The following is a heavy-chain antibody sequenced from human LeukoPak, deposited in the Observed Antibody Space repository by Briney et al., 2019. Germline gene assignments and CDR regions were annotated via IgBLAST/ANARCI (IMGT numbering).Heavy chain of an antibody. J-gene: IGHJ3*02. CDR1: GITLSSSS. CDR2: VGTGVTDLGT. Sequence: PGGSLRLSCAASGITLSSSSVHWIRQPSGKGLEGGVRVGTGVTDLGTLLGAPVRGSFTWTRDDLETTAYMQMNSLKTEETAIYYCSRVSPVSYAWFDALDIWGQGTMVTVSS. CDR3: SRVSPVSYAWFDALDI. D-gene: IGHD2-2*01. V-gene: IGHV3-73*01.